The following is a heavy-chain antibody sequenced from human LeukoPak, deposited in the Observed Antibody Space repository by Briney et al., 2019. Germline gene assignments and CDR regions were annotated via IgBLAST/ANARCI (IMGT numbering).Heavy chain of an antibody. J-gene: IGHJ4*02. Sequence: ASVKVSCKASGYSFTRYVITWVRQAPGQGLEWMGWISPYDGHTNYAQNFQGRVTMTTDASTSTAYMELRSLRSDDTAVYYCARVQGQERRGIVVEPATIGRIDYWGQGTLVPVSS. CDR1: GYSFTRYV. CDR2: ISPYDGHT. CDR3: ARVQGQERRGIVVEPATIGRIDY. V-gene: IGHV1-18*01. D-gene: IGHD2-2*01.